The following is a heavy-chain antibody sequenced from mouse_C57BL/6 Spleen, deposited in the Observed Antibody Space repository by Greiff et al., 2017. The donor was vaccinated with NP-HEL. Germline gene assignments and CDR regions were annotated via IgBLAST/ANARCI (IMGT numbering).Heavy chain of an antibody. CDR2: IHPNSGST. Sequence: QVQLKQPGAELVKPGASVKLSCKASGYTFTSYWMHWVKQRPGQGLEWIGMIHPNSGSTNYNEKLKSKATLTVDNSSSTAYMQLSSLTSEDSAVYYCARRGSYDYAMDYWGQGTSVTVSS. J-gene: IGHJ4*01. D-gene: IGHD1-1*02. V-gene: IGHV1-64*01. CDR3: ARRGSYDYAMDY. CDR1: GYTFTSYW.